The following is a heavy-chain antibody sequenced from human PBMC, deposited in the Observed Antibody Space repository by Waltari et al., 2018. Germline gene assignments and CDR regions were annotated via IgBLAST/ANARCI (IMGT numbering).Heavy chain of an antibody. D-gene: IGHD3-22*01. J-gene: IGHJ4*02. CDR3: TRGSYYYDSSGYYYGPLDY. V-gene: IGHV3-49*04. CDR1: GFTFGDYA. CDR2: IRSKAYGGTT. Sequence: EVQLVESGGGLVQPGRSLRLSCTASGFTFGDYAMSWVRQAPGKGLEWVGFIRSKAYGGTTEYAASLKGRFTISRDDSKSIAYLQMNSLKTEDTAVYYCTRGSYYYDSSGYYYGPLDYWGQGTLVTVSS.